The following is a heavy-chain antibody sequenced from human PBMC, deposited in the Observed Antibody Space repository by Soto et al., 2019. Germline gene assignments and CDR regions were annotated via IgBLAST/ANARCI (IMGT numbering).Heavy chain of an antibody. CDR1: GFSLSTSAVG. J-gene: IGHJ6*02. Sequence: SCPTLVNPTQALTLTCSFSGFSLSTSAVGVGWIRQPPGKALEWLALIYWDGDKRYSPSLKSRLTITKDSSKNQVVLTMTNMVPGDTATFFCVHSRGSPQYYYYYRLDVWGQGTTDTGPS. D-gene: IGHD1-26*01. CDR3: VHSRGSPQYYYYYRLDV. CDR2: IYWDGDK. V-gene: IGHV2-5*02.